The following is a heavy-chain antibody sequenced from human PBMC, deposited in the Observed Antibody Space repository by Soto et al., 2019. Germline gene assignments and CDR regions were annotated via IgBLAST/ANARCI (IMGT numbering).Heavy chain of an antibody. CDR2: ISANDVGT. J-gene: IGHJ4*02. V-gene: IGHV3-23*01. CDR1: GFTLRNYA. D-gene: IGHD1-20*01. CDR3: AKAKNDYNWDNRPPFDY. Sequence: LRLSCEASGFTLRNYAMTWVRQAPGKGLEWVSLISANDVGTYYAESVKTRFTISTDQSRNTVYLQMDSLRADDTAIYYCAKAKNDYNWDNRPPFDYWGQGTLVTVSS.